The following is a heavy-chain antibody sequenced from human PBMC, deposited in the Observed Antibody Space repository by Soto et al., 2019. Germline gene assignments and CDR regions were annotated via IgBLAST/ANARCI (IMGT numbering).Heavy chain of an antibody. Sequence: ASVKVSCKASGYTFTGYFMHWVRQAPGQGLEWMGWINPNTGGTNYAQKFQGRVTMARDTSVSTAYMDLSSLRSDDTAVYFCARGGSQVLYKSDYWGQGTLVTVSS. D-gene: IGHD2-2*02. CDR1: GYTFTGYF. J-gene: IGHJ4*02. V-gene: IGHV1-2*02. CDR2: INPNTGGT. CDR3: ARGGSQVLYKSDY.